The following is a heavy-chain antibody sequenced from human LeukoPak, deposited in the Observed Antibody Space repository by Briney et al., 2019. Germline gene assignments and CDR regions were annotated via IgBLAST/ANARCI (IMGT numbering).Heavy chain of an antibody. CDR2: ISDSGST. Sequence: SQTLSLTCAVSGGSMNNYYWSWIRQAPGKGLEWIGYISDSGSTNYNPSLRSRVTISVDTSKNQFSLKLSSVTAADTALYYCARYDYGDCWFDPWGQGTLVTVSS. J-gene: IGHJ5*02. V-gene: IGHV4-59*01. CDR1: GGSMNNYY. D-gene: IGHD4-17*01. CDR3: ARYDYGDCWFDP.